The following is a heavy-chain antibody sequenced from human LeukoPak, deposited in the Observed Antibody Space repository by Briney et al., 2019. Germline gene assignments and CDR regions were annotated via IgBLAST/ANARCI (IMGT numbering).Heavy chain of an antibody. Sequence: PSETLSLTCTVSGGSISNYYWSWIRQPPGKGLEWIGYIYYSGSTNYNPSLKSRVTISVDPSKNQFSLKLNSVTAADTAVYYCARRAYGSGSFNRYYFDYWGRGTLVAVSS. CDR3: ARRAYGSGSFNRYYFDY. J-gene: IGHJ4*01. V-gene: IGHV4-59*08. CDR1: GGSISNYY. D-gene: IGHD3-10*01. CDR2: IYYSGST.